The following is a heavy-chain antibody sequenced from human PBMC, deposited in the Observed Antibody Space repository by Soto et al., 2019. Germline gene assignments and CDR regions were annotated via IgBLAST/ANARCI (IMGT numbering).Heavy chain of an antibody. D-gene: IGHD2-15*01. Sequence: PGGSLRLSWTASGCTFGDYTMHWVRQAPGKGLEWVSLITWDGINIEYADSVRGRFTISRDNSKNSLYLQMNGLRHEDTAFYYCAKDGIAWHWGQGTLVTVSS. CDR3: AKDGIAWH. V-gene: IGHV3-43*01. J-gene: IGHJ4*02. CDR2: ITWDGINI. CDR1: GCTFGDYT.